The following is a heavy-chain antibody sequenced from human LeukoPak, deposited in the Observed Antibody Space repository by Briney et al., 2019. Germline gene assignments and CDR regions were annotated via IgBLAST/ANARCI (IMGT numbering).Heavy chain of an antibody. CDR2: IIPIFGTA. Sequence: SVKVSCKASGGTFSSYAISWVRQAPGQRLEWMGGIIPIFGTANYAQKFQGRVTITTDESTSTAYMELRSLRSDDTAVYYCARAGGFDYWGQGTLVTVSS. CDR3: ARAGGFDY. V-gene: IGHV1-69*05. J-gene: IGHJ4*02. CDR1: GGTFSSYA.